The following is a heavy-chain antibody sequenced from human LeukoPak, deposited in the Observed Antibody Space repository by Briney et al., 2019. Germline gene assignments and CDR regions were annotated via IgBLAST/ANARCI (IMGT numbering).Heavy chain of an antibody. V-gene: IGHV1-2*02. CDR3: ARDPRVLTIAAAGTFDY. J-gene: IGHJ4*02. Sequence: ASVKVSCKASGYTFTGYYMHWVRQAPGQGLEWMGWINPHSGGTNYAQKFQGGVTMTRDTSITTAYMELSSLRSDDTAVYYCARDPRVLTIAAAGTFDYWGQGTLVTVSS. CDR1: GYTFTGYY. D-gene: IGHD6-13*01. CDR2: INPHSGGT.